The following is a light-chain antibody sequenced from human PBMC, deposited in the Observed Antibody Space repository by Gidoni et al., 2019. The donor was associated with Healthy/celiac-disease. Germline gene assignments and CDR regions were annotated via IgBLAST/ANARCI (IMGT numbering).Light chain of an antibody. J-gene: IGLJ3*02. CDR1: SSDVGGYNY. CDR2: DVT. Sequence: QYALTRPRSVSGYPGPSVTISCTGTSSDVGGYNYVSWYQQHPGQAPKLLIYDVTKQPSGVPDRFSGSKSGNTASLTISGLQAEDEADYYCCSYAGSYTWVFGGGTKLTVL. V-gene: IGLV2-11*01. CDR3: CSYAGSYTWV.